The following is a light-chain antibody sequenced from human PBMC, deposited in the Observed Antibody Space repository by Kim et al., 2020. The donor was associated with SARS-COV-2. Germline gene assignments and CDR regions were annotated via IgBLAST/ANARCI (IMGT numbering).Light chain of an antibody. Sequence: QSALTQPASVSGSPGQSITISCTGTSSDVGNYNFVSWYQQHPGKAPQLIIFEVNKRPSGVSNRFSGSKSGNTASLTISGLQAEDEADYSCCSYAGSSTLLFGGGTKLTVL. V-gene: IGLV2-23*01. CDR1: SSDVGNYNF. CDR2: EVN. CDR3: CSYAGSSTLL. J-gene: IGLJ2*01.